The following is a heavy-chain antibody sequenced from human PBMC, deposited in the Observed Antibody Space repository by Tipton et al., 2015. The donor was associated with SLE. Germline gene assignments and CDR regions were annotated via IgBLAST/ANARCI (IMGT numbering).Heavy chain of an antibody. CDR3: ARSAGYGSNWAHFDY. CDR1: GYIISSSYF. D-gene: IGHD6-13*01. J-gene: IGHJ4*02. Sequence: TLSLTCAVSGYIISSSYFWGWIRQPPGKGLEGIGSISHGGRTYYSPSLKSRVTISVDTSKNQFSLKLSSVTAADTAVYYCARSAGYGSNWAHFDYWGQGTLVTVSS. V-gene: IGHV4-38-2*01. CDR2: ISHGGRT.